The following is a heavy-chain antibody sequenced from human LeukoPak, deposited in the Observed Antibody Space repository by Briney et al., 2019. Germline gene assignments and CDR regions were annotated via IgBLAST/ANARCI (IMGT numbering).Heavy chain of an antibody. J-gene: IGHJ4*02. D-gene: IGHD3-3*01. Sequence: PGGSLRLSCAASGFTFSSYAMSWVRQAPGKGLEWVSATSGSGGSTYYADSVKGRFTISRDNSKNTLYLQMNSLRAEDTAVYYCAKGVYYDFWSGYPYFDYWGQGTLVTVSS. CDR2: TSGSGGST. V-gene: IGHV3-23*01. CDR3: AKGVYYDFWSGYPYFDY. CDR1: GFTFSSYA.